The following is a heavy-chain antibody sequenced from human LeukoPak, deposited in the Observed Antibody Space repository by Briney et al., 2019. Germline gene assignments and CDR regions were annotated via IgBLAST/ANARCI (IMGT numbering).Heavy chain of an antibody. D-gene: IGHD2-2*01. CDR3: AKDRGGYCSSTSCYLDAFDI. J-gene: IGHJ3*02. Sequence: GGSLRLSCAASGFTFSSYAMSWVRQAPGKGLEWVSAISGSGGSTYYADSVKGRFTISRDNSKNTLYLQMNSLRAEDTAVYYCAKDRGGYCSSTSCYLDAFDIWGQGAMVTVSS. V-gene: IGHV3-23*01. CDR2: ISGSGGST. CDR1: GFTFSSYA.